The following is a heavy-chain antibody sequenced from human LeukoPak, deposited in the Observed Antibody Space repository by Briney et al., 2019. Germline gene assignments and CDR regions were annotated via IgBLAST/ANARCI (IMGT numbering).Heavy chain of an antibody. V-gene: IGHV3-66*01. CDR3: AGGLGYARSY. CDR1: GLTVSSNY. Sequence: QPGGPLRLSCVPSGLTVSSNYMSWVRQAPGKGLEWVSVINSGGSTDYADSVKGRFTISRDNYKNTLYLQMNSLRVEDTAVYYCAGGLGYARSYWGQGTLVTVSS. D-gene: IGHD2-2*01. J-gene: IGHJ4*02. CDR2: INSGGST.